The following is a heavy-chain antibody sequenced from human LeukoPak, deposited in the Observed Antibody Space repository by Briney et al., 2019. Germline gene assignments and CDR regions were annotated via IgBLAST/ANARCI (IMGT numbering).Heavy chain of an antibody. D-gene: IGHD3-10*02. J-gene: IGHJ6*04. Sequence: GGSLRLPCAASVFTFSSYEMDWVRQAPGKGLEWVSYISSSGSTIYYADSVKGRFTISRDNAKNSLYLQMNSLRAEDTAVYYCAELGITMIGGVWGKGTTVTISS. V-gene: IGHV3-48*03. CDR1: VFTFSSYE. CDR2: ISSSGSTI. CDR3: AELGITMIGGV.